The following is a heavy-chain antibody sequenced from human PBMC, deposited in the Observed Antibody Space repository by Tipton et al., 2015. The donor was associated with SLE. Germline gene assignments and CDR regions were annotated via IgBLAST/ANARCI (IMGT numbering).Heavy chain of an antibody. CDR2: INHSGST. V-gene: IGHV4-34*01. J-gene: IGHJ4*02. CDR3: ARSTTIAVAGT. Sequence: TLSLTCAVYGGSFSGYYWSWIRPPPGQGLEWIGKINHSGSTNYNPSLKRRITISVDTSKNQFSLKLSSVTAADTAVYYCARSTTIAVAGTWGQGTLVTVSS. CDR1: GGSFSGYY. D-gene: IGHD6-19*01.